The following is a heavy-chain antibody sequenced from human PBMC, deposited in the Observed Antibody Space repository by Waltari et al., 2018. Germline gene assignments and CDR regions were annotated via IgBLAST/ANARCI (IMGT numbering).Heavy chain of an antibody. Sequence: QLQLHGSGPGLVKRSGTLSLICAASGGAMISNWWSWVRQSPGKGLEWIGQVLGSGRTNYNPSFASRVTISLDTSTYQFALKMTSATAADTALYYCARDRGRGLYLDTWGQGTLVTVSP. V-gene: IGHV4-4*02. J-gene: IGHJ4*02. D-gene: IGHD2-15*01. CDR3: ARDRGRGLYLDT. CDR1: GGAMISNW. CDR2: VLGSGRT.